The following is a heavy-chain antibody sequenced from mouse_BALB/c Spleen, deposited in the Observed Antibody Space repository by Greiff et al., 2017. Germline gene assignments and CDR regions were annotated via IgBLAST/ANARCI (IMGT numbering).Heavy chain of an antibody. D-gene: IGHD1-2*01. V-gene: IGHV1-5*01. CDR3: ARSLTTAQYYYAMDY. J-gene: IGHJ4*01. CDR1: GYTFTSYW. CDR2: IYPGNSDT. Sequence: VQLQQSGTVLARPGASVKMSCKASGYTFTSYWMHWVKQRPGQGLEWIGAIYPGNSDTSYNQKFKGKATLTADTSSSTAYMQISSLTSEDSAVYFCARSLTTAQYYYAMDYWGQGTSVTVSS.